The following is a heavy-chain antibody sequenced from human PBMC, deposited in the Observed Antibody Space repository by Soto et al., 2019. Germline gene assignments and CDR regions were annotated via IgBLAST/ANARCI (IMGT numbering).Heavy chain of an antibody. V-gene: IGHV3-23*01. CDR2: ISGSGGST. CDR3: AKGGIGGDYPHFDP. D-gene: IGHD4-17*01. J-gene: IGHJ5*02. CDR1: GFTFSSYA. Sequence: GGSPRLSCAASGFTFSSYAMSWVRQAPGKGLEWVSAISGSGGSTYYADSVKGRFTISRDNSKNTLYLQMNSLRAEDTAVYYCAKGGIGGDYPHFDPWGQGTLVTVSS.